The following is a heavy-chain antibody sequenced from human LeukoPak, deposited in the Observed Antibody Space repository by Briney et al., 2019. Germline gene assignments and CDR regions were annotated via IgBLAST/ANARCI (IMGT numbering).Heavy chain of an antibody. Sequence: SETLSLTCTVSGGSLSNYYWNWIRQPAGKGLEFIGRIYTSGSTNYNPSLESRVTMSIDTSKNQFSLKLNSVTAADTAVYYCARGSLAPDYWGQGTLVTVSS. J-gene: IGHJ4*02. D-gene: IGHD6-6*01. V-gene: IGHV4-4*07. CDR2: IYTSGST. CDR3: ARGSLAPDY. CDR1: GGSLSNYY.